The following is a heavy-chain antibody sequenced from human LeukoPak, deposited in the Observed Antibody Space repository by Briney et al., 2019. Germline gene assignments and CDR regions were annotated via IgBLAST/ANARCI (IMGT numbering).Heavy chain of an antibody. CDR1: GFTFDDYA. J-gene: IGHJ3*02. CDR3: AKALLWYGELSNDAFDI. V-gene: IGHV3-9*01. D-gene: IGHD3-10*01. CDR2: ISWNSGSI. Sequence: GGSLRLSCAASGFTFDDYAMHWVRQAPGKGLEWVSGISWNSGSIGYADSVKGRFTISRDNAKNSLYLQMNSLRAEDTALCYCAKALLWYGELSNDAFDIWGQGTMVTVSS.